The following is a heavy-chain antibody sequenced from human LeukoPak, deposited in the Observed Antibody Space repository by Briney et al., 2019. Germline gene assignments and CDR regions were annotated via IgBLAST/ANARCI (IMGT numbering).Heavy chain of an antibody. V-gene: IGHV3-21*01. CDR2: ISSSSSYI. CDR1: GFTFSSYS. J-gene: IGHJ4*02. CDR3: ARDRGTSYSSSPGYFDY. D-gene: IGHD6-6*01. Sequence: GGSLRLSCAASGFTFSSYSMNWVRQAPGKGLEWVSSISSSSSYIYYADSVKGRFTISRDNAKNSLYLQMNSLRAEDTAVYYCARDRGTSYSSSPGYFDYWGQGTLVTVSS.